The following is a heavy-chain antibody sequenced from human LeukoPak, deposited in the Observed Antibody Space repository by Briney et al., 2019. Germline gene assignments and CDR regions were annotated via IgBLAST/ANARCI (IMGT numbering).Heavy chain of an antibody. CDR3: ARDGVAARPGYYYYYMDV. J-gene: IGHJ6*03. CDR1: GGSISSYY. CDR2: IYTSGST. Sequence: PSETLSLTCTVSGGSISSYYGSWIRQTAGKGLEWIGRIYTSGSTNYNPSLKSRVTISVDKSKNQFSLKLGSVTAADTAVYYCARDGVAARPGYYYYYMDVWGKGTTVTVSS. V-gene: IGHV4-4*07. D-gene: IGHD6-6*01.